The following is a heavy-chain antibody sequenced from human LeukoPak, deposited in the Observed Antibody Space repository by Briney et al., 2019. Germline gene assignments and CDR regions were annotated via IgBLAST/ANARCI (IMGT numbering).Heavy chain of an antibody. V-gene: IGHV4-59*01. J-gene: IGHJ4*02. D-gene: IGHD3-16*01. Sequence: SETLSLTCTVSGCSISSYYWSWIRQPPGKGLEWIGYIYYSGSTNYNPSLKSRVTISVDPSKDQFSLKLSSVTAADTAVYYCARFDYVSYGYFDYWGQGTLVTVSS. CDR1: GCSISSYY. CDR3: ARFDYVSYGYFDY. CDR2: IYYSGST.